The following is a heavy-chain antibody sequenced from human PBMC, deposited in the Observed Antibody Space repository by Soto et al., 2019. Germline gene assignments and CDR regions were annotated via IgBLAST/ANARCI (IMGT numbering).Heavy chain of an antibody. V-gene: IGHV2-5*02. D-gene: IGHD3-10*02. CDR2: IYWDDDK. Sequence: QITLKESGPTLVKPTQTLTLTCTFSGFSLTTSRVGVGWIRQPPGKALEWLALIYWDDDKRYSPSLRSRLTIPKDTAKNQVVLRMTNMDPVDTATYYCAHMFGTVSHLGYWGQGTLVTVSS. J-gene: IGHJ4*02. CDR1: GFSLTTSRVG. CDR3: AHMFGTVSHLGY.